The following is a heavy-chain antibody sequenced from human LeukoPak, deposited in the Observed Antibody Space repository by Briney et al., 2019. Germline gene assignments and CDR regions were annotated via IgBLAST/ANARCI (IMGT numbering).Heavy chain of an antibody. Sequence: PSETLSLTCAVYGGSFSGYYWSWIRQPPGKGLEWIGEINHSGSTNYNPSLKSRVTISVDTSKNQSSLKPSSVTAADTAVYYCARGSDFWSGYTFWGQGTLVTVSS. D-gene: IGHD3-3*01. CDR3: ARGSDFWSGYTF. J-gene: IGHJ4*02. V-gene: IGHV4-34*01. CDR1: GGSFSGYY. CDR2: INHSGST.